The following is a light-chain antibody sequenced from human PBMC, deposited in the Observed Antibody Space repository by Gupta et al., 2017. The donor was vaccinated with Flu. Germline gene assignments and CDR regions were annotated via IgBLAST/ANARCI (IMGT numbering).Light chain of an antibody. CDR3: AAWDDSLNAL. J-gene: IGLJ1*01. CDR1: SSNIGSNT. Sequence: QSVLTQPPSASGPPGPRVTISCSGSSSNIGSNTVNWYQQLPGTAPKLLIYSNNQRPSGVPDRFSGSKSGTSASLAISGLQSEDEADYYCAAWDDSLNALFGTGTKVTVL. CDR2: SNN. V-gene: IGLV1-44*01.